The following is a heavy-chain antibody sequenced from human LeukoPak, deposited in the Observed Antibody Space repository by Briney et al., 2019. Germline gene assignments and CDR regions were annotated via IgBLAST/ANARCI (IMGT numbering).Heavy chain of an antibody. Sequence: SVKVSCKASGGTFSSYAISWVRQAPGQGLEWMGGIIPIFGTANYAQKFQGRVTMTRDTSISTAYMELRSLTSEDTAIYYCVRDGEGVAISVNFWFDPWGQGTLVTVSS. CDR3: VRDGEGVAISVNFWFDP. D-gene: IGHD3-10*01. J-gene: IGHJ5*02. CDR1: GGTFSSYA. CDR2: IIPIFGTA. V-gene: IGHV1-69*05.